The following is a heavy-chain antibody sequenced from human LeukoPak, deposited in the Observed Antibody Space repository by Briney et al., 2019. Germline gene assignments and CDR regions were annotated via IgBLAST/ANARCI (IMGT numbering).Heavy chain of an antibody. CDR1: GGSFSGYY. CDR2: IYYSGST. Sequence: SETLSLTCAVYGGSFSGYYWGWIRQPPGKGLEWIGSIYYSGSTYYNPSLKSRVTISVDTSKNQFSLKLCSVTAADTAVYYCAREKYYYDSSGYQPFDYWGQGTLVTVSS. J-gene: IGHJ4*02. D-gene: IGHD3-22*01. V-gene: IGHV4-39*01. CDR3: AREKYYYDSSGYQPFDY.